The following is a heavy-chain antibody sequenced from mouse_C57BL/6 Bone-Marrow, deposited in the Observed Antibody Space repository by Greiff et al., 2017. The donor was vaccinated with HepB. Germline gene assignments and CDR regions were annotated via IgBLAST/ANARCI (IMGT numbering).Heavy chain of an antibody. CDR1: GYTFTSYG. D-gene: IGHD1-1*01. J-gene: IGHJ2*01. CDR3: ARAGYGGSYFDY. CDR2: IYPRSGNT. Sequence: QVQLQQSGAELARPGASVKLSCKASGYTFTSYGISWVKQRTGQGLEWIGEIYPRSGNTYYNEKFKGKATLTADKSSSTAYMELRSLTSEDSAVYFCARAGYGGSYFDYWGQGTTLTVSS. V-gene: IGHV1-81*01.